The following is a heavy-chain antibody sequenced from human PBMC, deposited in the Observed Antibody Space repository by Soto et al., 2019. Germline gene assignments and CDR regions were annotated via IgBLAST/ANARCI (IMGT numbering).Heavy chain of an antibody. J-gene: IGHJ5*02. D-gene: IGHD6-19*01. CDR2: ISSSSSYT. CDR3: ARDHPHQWLVQQKYNWFDP. CDR1: GFTFSDYY. Sequence: GGSLRLSCAASGFTFSDYYMSWIRQAPGKGLEWVSYISSSSSYTNYADSVRGRFTISRDNAKNSLYLQMNSLRAEDTAVYYCARDHPHQWLVQQKYNWFDPWGQGTLVTVSS. V-gene: IGHV3-11*06.